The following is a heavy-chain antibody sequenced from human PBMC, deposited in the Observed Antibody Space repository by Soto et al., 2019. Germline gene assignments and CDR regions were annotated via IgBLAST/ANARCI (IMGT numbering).Heavy chain of an antibody. CDR3: ARGDYDFWSGYIDY. Sequence: KASETLSLTCTVSGGSISSGDYYWSWIRQPPGKGLEWIGYIYYSGSTYYNPSLKSRVTISVDTSKNQFSLKLSSVTAADTAVYYCARGDYDFWSGYIDYWGQGTLVTSPQ. CDR2: IYYSGST. J-gene: IGHJ4*02. D-gene: IGHD3-3*01. V-gene: IGHV4-30-4*01. CDR1: GGSISSGDYY.